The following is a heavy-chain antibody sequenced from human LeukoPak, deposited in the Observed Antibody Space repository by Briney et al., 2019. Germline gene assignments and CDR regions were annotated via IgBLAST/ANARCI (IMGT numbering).Heavy chain of an antibody. CDR2: IYYSGST. CDR1: GGSISSSSYY. V-gene: IGHV4-39*01. Sequence: SETLSLTCTVSGGSISSSSYYWGWIRQPPGKGLEWIGSIYYSGSTYYNPSLKSRVTISVDTSKNQFSLKLSSVTAADTAVYYCARGGNSVFGVVDYWGQGTLVTVSS. J-gene: IGHJ4*02. CDR3: ARGGNSVFGVVDY. D-gene: IGHD3-3*01.